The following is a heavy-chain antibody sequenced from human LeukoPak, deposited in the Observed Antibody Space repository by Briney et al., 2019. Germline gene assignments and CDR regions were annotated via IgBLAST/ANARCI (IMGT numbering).Heavy chain of an antibody. CDR2: INSDGSST. D-gene: IGHD6-6*01. CDR3: PKRHSSSSHFDY. CDR1: GFTFSSYW. J-gene: IGHJ4*02. Sequence: GGSLRLSCAASGFTFSSYWMHWVRQAPGKGMVWVSRINSDGSSTSYADSVKGRFTISIDNAKNTLYLQMNSLRAEDTAVYYCPKRHSSSSHFDYWGQGTLVTVSS. V-gene: IGHV3-74*01.